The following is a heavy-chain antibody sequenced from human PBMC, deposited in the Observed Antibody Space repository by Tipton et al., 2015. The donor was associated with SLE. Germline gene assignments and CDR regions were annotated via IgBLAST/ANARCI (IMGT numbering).Heavy chain of an antibody. CDR1: GFTFSSYG. J-gene: IGHJ5*02. D-gene: IGHD6-19*01. V-gene: IGHV3-30*02. CDR2: IRYDGSNK. Sequence: GSLRLSCAASGFTFSSYGMHWVRQAPGKGLEWVAFIRYDGSNKYYADSVKGRFTISRDNAKNSLYLQMNSLRAEDTAVYYCARDRYSSGPGWFDPWGQGTLVTVSS. CDR3: ARDRYSSGPGWFDP.